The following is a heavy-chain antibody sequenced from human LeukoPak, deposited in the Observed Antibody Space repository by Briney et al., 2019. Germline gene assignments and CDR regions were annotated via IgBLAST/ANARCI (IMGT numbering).Heavy chain of an antibody. J-gene: IGHJ4*02. V-gene: IGHV3-7*01. CDR2: IKEDGSIK. CDR1: GFTFSWYW. CDR3: ARIGYSSSSIDY. Sequence: AGSLRLSCAASGFTFSWYWMSWVRQAPGKGLEWVANIKEDGSIKYYVDSVKGRLTISRDNAKSSVYLQVNSLRAEDTALYYCARIGYSSSSIDYWGQGTLVTVSS. D-gene: IGHD6-13*01.